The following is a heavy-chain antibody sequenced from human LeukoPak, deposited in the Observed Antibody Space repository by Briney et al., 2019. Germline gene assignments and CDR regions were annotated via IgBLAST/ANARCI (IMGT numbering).Heavy chain of an antibody. D-gene: IGHD3-16*01. CDR3: AKALGGFDFDY. CDR1: GFTFRSYG. V-gene: IGHV3-23*01. CDR2: LSGSGGST. Sequence: GGALRLSCAASGFTFRSYGMSWVRQAPGKGLEWVSSLSGSGGSTYYADSVKGRFTISRDNSKNTLFLHMNSLRAEDTAVYYCAKALGGFDFDYWGQGTLVTVSS. J-gene: IGHJ4*02.